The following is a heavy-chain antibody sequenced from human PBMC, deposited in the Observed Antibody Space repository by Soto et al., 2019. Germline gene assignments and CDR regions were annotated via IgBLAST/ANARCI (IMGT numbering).Heavy chain of an antibody. CDR2: ISFSDGGT. Sequence: GGSLRLSCAASGFTFSSDAMTWVRQAPGKGLEWVSSISFSDGGTYYADSVKGRLTISRDNFKNTLFLQMNSLRVEDTAVYYCVKDDRILGRRYFDLWGRGTLVTVSS. CDR1: GFTFSSDA. J-gene: IGHJ2*01. V-gene: IGHV3-23*01. D-gene: IGHD2-15*01. CDR3: VKDDRILGRRYFDL.